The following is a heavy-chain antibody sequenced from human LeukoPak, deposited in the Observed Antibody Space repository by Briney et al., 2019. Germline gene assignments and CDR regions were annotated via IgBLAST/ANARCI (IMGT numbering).Heavy chain of an antibody. CDR2: ISYDGSNK. CDR3: AKDLEVGVAVAGY. Sequence: GRSLRLSCAASGFTFSSYAMHWVRQAPGKGLEWVAVISYDGSNKYYADSVKGRFTISRDNSKNTLYLQMNSLRAEDTAVYYCAKDLEVGVAVAGYWGQGTLVTVSS. V-gene: IGHV3-30-3*01. CDR1: GFTFSSYA. D-gene: IGHD6-19*01. J-gene: IGHJ4*02.